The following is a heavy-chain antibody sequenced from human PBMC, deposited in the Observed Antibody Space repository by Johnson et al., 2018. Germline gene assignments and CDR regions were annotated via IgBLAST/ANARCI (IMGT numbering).Heavy chain of an antibody. CDR1: GFTFSSYG. V-gene: IGHV3-30*03. Sequence: QVQLVQSGGGVVQPGRSLRLSCAASGFTFSSYGMHWVRQAPGKGLEWVAVISYDGSNKYYADSVKGRLTISRDNSKNTLYLQMNSLRAGDTAVYYCARNWRGYDDACEIGGKGTMVTVAS. CDR3: ARNWRGYDDACEI. D-gene: IGHD5-12*01. CDR2: ISYDGSNK. J-gene: IGHJ3*02.